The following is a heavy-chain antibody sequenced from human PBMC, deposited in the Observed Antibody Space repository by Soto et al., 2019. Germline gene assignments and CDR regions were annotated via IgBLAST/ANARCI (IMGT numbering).Heavy chain of an antibody. Sequence: GSLRLSCAASGFTFSSYAMHWVRQAPGKGLEWVAVISYDGSNKYYADSVKGRFTISRDNSKNTLCLQMNSLRAEDTAVYYCARDSGYGQGYFDYWGQGTLVTVYS. D-gene: IGHD5-12*01. CDR2: ISYDGSNK. CDR1: GFTFSSYA. V-gene: IGHV3-30-3*01. J-gene: IGHJ4*02. CDR3: ARDSGYGQGYFDY.